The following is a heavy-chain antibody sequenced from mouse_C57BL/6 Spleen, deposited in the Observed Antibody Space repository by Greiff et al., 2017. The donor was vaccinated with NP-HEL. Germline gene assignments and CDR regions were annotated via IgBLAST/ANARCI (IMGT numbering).Heavy chain of an antibody. CDR2: IDPSDSYT. Sequence: QVQLQQPGAELVRPGTSVKLSCKASGYTFTSYWMHWVKQRPGQGLEWIGVIDPSDSYTNYNQKFKGKATLTVDTSSSTAYMQLSSLTSEDSAVYYCASRDDYVFAYWGQGTLVTVSA. CDR3: ASRDDYVFAY. V-gene: IGHV1-59*01. D-gene: IGHD2-4*01. J-gene: IGHJ3*01. CDR1: GYTFTSYW.